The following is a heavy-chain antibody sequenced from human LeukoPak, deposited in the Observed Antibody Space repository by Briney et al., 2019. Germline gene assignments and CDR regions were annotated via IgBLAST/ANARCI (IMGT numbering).Heavy chain of an antibody. V-gene: IGHV3-53*01. CDR3: AKDLRRRIAAAGTPVDY. CDR2: IYNGETT. Sequence: GGSLRLSCAASGFTVRSSYMNWVRQAPGKGLEWVSVIYNGETTVYADSVRGRFTISRDNSENTLHLQMNSLRAEDTAVYYCAKDLRRRIAAAGTPVDYWGQGTLVTVSS. CDR1: GFTVRSSY. J-gene: IGHJ4*02. D-gene: IGHD6-13*01.